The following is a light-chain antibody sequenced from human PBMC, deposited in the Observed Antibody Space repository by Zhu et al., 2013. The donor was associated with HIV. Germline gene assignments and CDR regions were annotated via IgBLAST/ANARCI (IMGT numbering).Light chain of an antibody. CDR1: QNIRSNY. CDR2: GTS. J-gene: IGKJ4*01. CDR3: QQYGSSPRT. Sequence: ENVLTQSPGTLSLSPGERATLSCRASQNIRSNYLAWYQQKPGQAPRLLIYGTSTRATGIPDRFSGSGSGTDFTLTISRLEPEDFAVYYCQQYGSSPRTFGGGTKVEI. V-gene: IGKV3-20*01.